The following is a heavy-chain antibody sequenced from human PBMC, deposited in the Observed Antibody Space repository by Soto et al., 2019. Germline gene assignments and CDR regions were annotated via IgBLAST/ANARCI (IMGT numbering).Heavy chain of an antibody. CDR2: IYYSVST. CDR1: GGSISSYY. D-gene: IGHD3-22*01. V-gene: IGHV4-59*01. CDR3: ARDKGTYYYDSSGYLDY. J-gene: IGHJ4*02. Sequence: SETLSLTCTVSGGSISSYYWSWIRQPPGKGLEWIGYIYYSVSTNYNPSLKSRVTISVDTSKNQFSLKLSSVTAADTAVYYCARDKGTYYYDSSGYLDYWGQGTLVTFSS.